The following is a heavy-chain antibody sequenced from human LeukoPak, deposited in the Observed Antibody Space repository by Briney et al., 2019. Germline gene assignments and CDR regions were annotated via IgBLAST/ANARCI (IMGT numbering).Heavy chain of an antibody. Sequence: SETLSLTCAVYGGSFSGYYWSWIRQPPGKGLEWIGEINHSGSTNYNPSFKSRVTISVDTSKNQFSLKLSSVTAADTAVYYCARVPAGYWGQGTLVTVSS. CDR3: ARVPAGY. CDR2: INHSGST. D-gene: IGHD2-2*01. CDR1: GGSFSGYY. J-gene: IGHJ4*02. V-gene: IGHV4-34*01.